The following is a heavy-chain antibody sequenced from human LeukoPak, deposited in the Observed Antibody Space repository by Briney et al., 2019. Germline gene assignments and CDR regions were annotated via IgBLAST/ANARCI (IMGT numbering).Heavy chain of an antibody. D-gene: IGHD6-19*01. J-gene: IGHJ4*02. CDR3: AGTGYSSGWRDY. CDR1: GGSISSGGYY. Sequence: SETLSLTCTVSGGSISSGGYYWSWIRQHPGKGLEWIGYIYYSGSTYYNPSLKSRVTISVDTSKDQFSLKLSSVTAADTAVYYCAGTGYSSGWRDYWGQGTLVTVSS. CDR2: IYYSGST. V-gene: IGHV4-31*03.